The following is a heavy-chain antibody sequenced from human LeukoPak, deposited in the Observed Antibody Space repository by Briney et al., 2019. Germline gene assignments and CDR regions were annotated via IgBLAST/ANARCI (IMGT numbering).Heavy chain of an antibody. CDR3: VRPGINDYGGNFDY. V-gene: IGHV3-21*03. J-gene: IGHJ4*02. Sequence: GGSLRLSCVASEFSFSGYSMNWVRQAPGKGLEWVSSISRDSITYTYYADSVKGRFTISRDNTKDSLYLQMNSLRAEDTAVYYCVRPGINDYGGNFDYWGQGALVTVSS. CDR1: EFSFSGYS. D-gene: IGHD4-23*01. CDR2: ISRDSITYT.